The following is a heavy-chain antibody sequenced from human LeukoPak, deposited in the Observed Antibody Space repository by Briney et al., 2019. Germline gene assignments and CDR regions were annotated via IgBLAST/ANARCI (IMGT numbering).Heavy chain of an antibody. J-gene: IGHJ4*02. CDR1: GFTFSSYA. D-gene: IGHD5-18*01. CDR3: AKALIGYSYGSYYFDY. CDR2: ISGSGGST. V-gene: IGHV3-23*01. Sequence: PGGSLRLSCAASGFTFSSYAMSWVRQAPGKGLEWVSAISGSGGSTYYADSVKGRFTISRDNSKNTLYLQMNSLRAEDTAGYYCAKALIGYSYGSYYFDYWGQGTLVTVSS.